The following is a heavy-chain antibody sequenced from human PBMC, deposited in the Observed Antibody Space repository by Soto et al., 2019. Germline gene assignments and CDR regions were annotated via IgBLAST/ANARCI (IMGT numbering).Heavy chain of an antibody. Sequence: SVKVSCKASGGTFTSYAISWVRQAPGQGLEWMGGIIPIFGTANYAQKFQGRVTITADKSTSTAYMELSSLRSEDTAVYYCARSITAMVSRGYYGMDVWGQGTTVTVSS. J-gene: IGHJ6*02. V-gene: IGHV1-69*06. D-gene: IGHD5-18*01. CDR3: ARSITAMVSRGYYGMDV. CDR2: IIPIFGTA. CDR1: GGTFTSYA.